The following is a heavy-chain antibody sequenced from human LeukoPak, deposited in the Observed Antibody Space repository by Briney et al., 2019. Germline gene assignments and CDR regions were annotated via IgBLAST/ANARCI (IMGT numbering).Heavy chain of an antibody. Sequence: SETLSLTCTGSGGSISSYYWSWLRQPAGKGLEWIGRIYTSGKTNYNPSLKSRVTMSVDTSKDQFSLKLSSVTAADTAVYYCARDSSEGKRAAAASFDYWGQGNLVTVSS. CDR3: ARDSSEGKRAAAASFDY. J-gene: IGHJ4*02. CDR1: GGSISSYY. CDR2: IYTSGKT. V-gene: IGHV4-4*07. D-gene: IGHD6-13*01.